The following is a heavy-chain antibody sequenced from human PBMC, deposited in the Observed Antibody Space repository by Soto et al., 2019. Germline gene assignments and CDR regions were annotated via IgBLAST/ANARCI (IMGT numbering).Heavy chain of an antibody. CDR1: GFTFSSYC. Sequence: GGSLRLSCAASGFTFSSYCMNWVRQAPGKGLEWVSSISTSSYIYYADSVKGRFTISRDNAKNSLYLQMNSLRAEDTAVYYCARDSSGWLIDYWGQGTLVTVSS. CDR2: ISTSSYI. CDR3: ARDSSGWLIDY. J-gene: IGHJ4*02. D-gene: IGHD6-19*01. V-gene: IGHV3-21*01.